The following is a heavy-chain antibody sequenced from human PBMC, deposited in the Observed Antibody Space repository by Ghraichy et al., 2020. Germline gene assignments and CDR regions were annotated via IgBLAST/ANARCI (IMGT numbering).Heavy chain of an antibody. CDR3: AKTNNAHWNEDPFDI. CDR2: ISASGDIT. D-gene: IGHD1-1*01. CDR1: GFSFPSYA. J-gene: IGHJ3*02. Sequence: GGSLRLSCAASGFSFPSYAMNWVRQAPGRGLEWVSSISASGDITYYGDSLKGRFTISRDNSKKTLYLRMNSLRAEDTAVYFCAKTNNAHWNEDPFDIWGQGTLVTISS. V-gene: IGHV3-23*01.